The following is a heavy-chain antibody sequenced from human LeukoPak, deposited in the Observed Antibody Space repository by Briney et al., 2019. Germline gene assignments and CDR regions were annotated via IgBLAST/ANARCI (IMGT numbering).Heavy chain of an antibody. J-gene: IGHJ4*02. Sequence: GGSLRLSCAASGFTFSSYSMHWVRQAPGKGLEYVSAISSSGGSTYYANSVKGRFTISRDNSKNTLYLQMGSLRAEDMAVYYCARTYCSSTSCLVDYWGQGTLVAVSS. V-gene: IGHV3-64*01. CDR3: ARTYCSSTSCLVDY. CDR2: ISSSGGST. CDR1: GFTFSSYS. D-gene: IGHD2-2*01.